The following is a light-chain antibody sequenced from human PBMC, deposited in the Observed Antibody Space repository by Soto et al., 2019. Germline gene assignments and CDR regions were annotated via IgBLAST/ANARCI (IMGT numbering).Light chain of an antibody. CDR3: AAWDDSLSGYVV. J-gene: IGLJ2*01. V-gene: IGLV1-47*03. CDR1: SSNIGSNY. Sequence: QSVLTQPPSASGTPGQRVTISCSGSSSNIGSNYVYWYQQLPGTAPKLLIYRNNQRPSGVPDRFSGSKSGTSASLAFSGLWSEDEADYYCAAWDDSLSGYVVFGGGTKVTVL. CDR2: RNN.